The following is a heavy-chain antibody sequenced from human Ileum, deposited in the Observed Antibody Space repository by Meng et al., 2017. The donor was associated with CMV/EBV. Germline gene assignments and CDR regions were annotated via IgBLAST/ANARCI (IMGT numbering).Heavy chain of an antibody. CDR2: INHHSIT. Sequence: SLASPVPGGSFNTIYWTCIRQPPGKGLVWLSGINHHSITNYDPSLRGRLSLTLDATRSQISLTMTSVTAADTAFYCCAGFVWAKGLDHWGQGTLVTVSS. CDR1: GGSFNTIY. D-gene: IGHD1-26*01. CDR3: AGFVWAKGLDH. J-gene: IGHJ5*02. V-gene: IGHV4-34*01.